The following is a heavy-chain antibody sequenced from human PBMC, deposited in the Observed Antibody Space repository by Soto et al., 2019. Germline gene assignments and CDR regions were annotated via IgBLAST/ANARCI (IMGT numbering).Heavy chain of an antibody. J-gene: IGHJ4*02. CDR1: GGSTFTSGYF. D-gene: IGHD1-1*01. CDR2: VYYSGNT. V-gene: IGHV4-39*02. Sequence: SETLSLTCTVSGGSTFTSGYFWGWIRQPPGKGLEWIGSVYYSGNTYYSPPLKSRVTISIDTSKNQFSLLLRSVTAADTAVYYCARDKITGRFDYWGQGTLVTVSS. CDR3: ARDKITGRFDY.